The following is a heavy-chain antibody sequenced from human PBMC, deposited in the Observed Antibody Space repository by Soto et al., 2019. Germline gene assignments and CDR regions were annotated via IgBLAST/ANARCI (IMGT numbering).Heavy chain of an antibody. CDR1: GYSFTSYW. CDR3: AIPIAAAGTSYYYYGMDV. CDR2: IDPSDSYT. Sequence: GESLKISCKGSGYSFTSYWISWVRQMPGKGLEWMGRIDPSDSYTNYSPSFQGHVTISADKSISTAYLQWSSLKASDTAMYYCAIPIAAAGTSYYYYGMDVWVQWTTVTVSS. V-gene: IGHV5-10-1*01. D-gene: IGHD6-13*01. J-gene: IGHJ6*01.